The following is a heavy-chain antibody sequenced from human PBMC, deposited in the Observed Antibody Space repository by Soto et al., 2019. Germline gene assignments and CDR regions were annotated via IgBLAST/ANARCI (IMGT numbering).Heavy chain of an antibody. J-gene: IGHJ4*02. CDR3: AHRYGASYYRWYFDT. CDR1: GFSRTTSGSG. CDR2: ISWKDDK. V-gene: IGHV2-5*01. D-gene: IGHD1-26*01. Sequence: QITLKESGPTLVKPTQKLTLTCTYSGFSRTTSGSGVGWIRQPPGKALQWLALISWKDDKRYNPGLESRLTITKDTSTNQVILILTNMDPVDTATYFCAHRYGASYYRWYFDTWGQGTLVTVSS.